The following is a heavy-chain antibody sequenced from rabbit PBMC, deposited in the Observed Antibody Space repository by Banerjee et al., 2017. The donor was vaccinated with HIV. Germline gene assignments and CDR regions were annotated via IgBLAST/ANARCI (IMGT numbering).Heavy chain of an antibody. CDR3: ARTAIGGSDYYLKL. D-gene: IGHD1-1*01. Sequence: ASWAKGRFTVSKTSSTTVTLQMTSLTAADTATYFCARTAIGGSDYYLKLWGPGTLVTVS. J-gene: IGHJ4*01. V-gene: IGHV1S40*01.